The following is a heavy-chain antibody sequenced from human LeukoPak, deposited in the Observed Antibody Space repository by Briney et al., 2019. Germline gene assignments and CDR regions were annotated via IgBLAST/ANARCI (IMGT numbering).Heavy chain of an antibody. CDR2: IYPGDSDT. J-gene: IGHJ3*02. V-gene: IGHV5-51*01. CDR3: ARHKGAKYSSGWHDAFDI. Sequence: GESLKISCQGSGYSFTSYWIGWVRQTPGKGLEWMGIIYPGDSDTRYSPSFQGQVTISADKSISTAYLQWSSLKASDTAMYYCARHKGAKYSSGWHDAFDIWGQGTMVTVSS. D-gene: IGHD6-19*01. CDR1: GYSFTSYW.